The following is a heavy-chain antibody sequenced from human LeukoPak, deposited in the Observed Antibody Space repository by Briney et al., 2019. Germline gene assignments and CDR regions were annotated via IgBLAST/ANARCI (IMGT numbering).Heavy chain of an antibody. CDR1: GGTFSSYA. CDR3: ARGAGYLATAFDI. D-gene: IGHD5-12*01. CDR2: IIPIFGTA. V-gene: IGHV1-69*05. J-gene: IGHJ3*02. Sequence: SVKVSCKASGGTFSSYAISWVRQAPGQGLEWMGGIIPIFGTANYAQKFQGRVTITTDESTSTAYMELSSLRSEDTAVYYCARGAGYLATAFDIWDQGTMVTVSS.